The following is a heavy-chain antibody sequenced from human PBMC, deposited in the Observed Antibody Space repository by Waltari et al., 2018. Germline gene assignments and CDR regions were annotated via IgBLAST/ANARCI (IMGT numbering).Heavy chain of an antibody. CDR1: GDSISSGGYS. J-gene: IGHJ6*02. V-gene: IGHV4-30-2*01. Sequence: QLQLQESGSGLVKPSQTLSLTCAVSGDSISSGGYSWSWIRQPPEKGLEWIGYIYHRWSTYCNPSLKSRVTISVDRSKNQFSLRLSSGTAADTAVYYCARDLGNHYFGMDVWGQGTTVTVSS. CDR2: IYHRWST. D-gene: IGHD1-26*01. CDR3: ARDLGNHYFGMDV.